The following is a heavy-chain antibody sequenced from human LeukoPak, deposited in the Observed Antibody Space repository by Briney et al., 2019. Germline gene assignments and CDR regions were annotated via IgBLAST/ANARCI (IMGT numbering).Heavy chain of an antibody. D-gene: IGHD2-15*01. CDR1: GYSFTSYW. Sequence: KPGESPKISCKGSGYSFTSYWIGWVRQMPGKGLEWMGIIYPGDSDTRYSPSFQGQVTISADKSISTAYLQWSSLKASDTAMYYCARGVYCSGGSCYLPAYYYYYYGMDVWGQGTTVTVSS. CDR2: IYPGDSDT. V-gene: IGHV5-51*01. J-gene: IGHJ6*02. CDR3: ARGVYCSGGSCYLPAYYYYYYGMDV.